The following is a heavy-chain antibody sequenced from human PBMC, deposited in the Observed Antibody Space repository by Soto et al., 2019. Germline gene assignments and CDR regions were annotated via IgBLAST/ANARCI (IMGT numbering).Heavy chain of an antibody. CDR1: GGSISSADYY. Sequence: SETLSLTCTVSGGSISSADYYWSWIRQPPGKGLEWIGHIFNSGSTYYNPSLQSRVTISVDTSKNQLSLKVRSVTAADTAVYFCARAPYYYDRSGYYSAFDYWGQGTLVTVSS. V-gene: IGHV4-30-4*01. D-gene: IGHD3-22*01. CDR3: ARAPYYYDRSGYYSAFDY. J-gene: IGHJ4*02. CDR2: IFNSGST.